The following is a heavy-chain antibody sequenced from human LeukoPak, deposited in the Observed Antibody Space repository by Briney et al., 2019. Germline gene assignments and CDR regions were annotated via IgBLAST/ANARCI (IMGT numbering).Heavy chain of an antibody. CDR2: IYYSGST. D-gene: IGHD3-22*01. V-gene: IGHV4-59*01. Sequence: PSETLSLTCTVSGGCISSYYWSWIRQPPGKGLEWIGYIYYSGSTNYNPSLKSRVTISVDTSKNQFSLKLSSVTAADTAVYYCARDSSGYYHWFDPWGQGTLVTVSS. CDR1: GGCISSYY. J-gene: IGHJ5*02. CDR3: ARDSSGYYHWFDP.